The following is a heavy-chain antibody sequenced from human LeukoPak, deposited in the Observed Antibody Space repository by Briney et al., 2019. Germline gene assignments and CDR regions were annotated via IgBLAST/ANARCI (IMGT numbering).Heavy chain of an antibody. D-gene: IGHD3-22*01. Sequence: ASVKVSCKASGYTFTSYAMHWVRQAPGQRLEWMGWINAGNGNTKYSQKFQGRVTITRDTSASTAYMELSSLRSEDTAVYYCARDLYYANYDSSGYYSTGHYWGQGTLVTVSS. J-gene: IGHJ4*02. CDR1: GYTFTSYA. V-gene: IGHV1-3*01. CDR3: ARDLYYANYDSSGYYSTGHY. CDR2: INAGNGNT.